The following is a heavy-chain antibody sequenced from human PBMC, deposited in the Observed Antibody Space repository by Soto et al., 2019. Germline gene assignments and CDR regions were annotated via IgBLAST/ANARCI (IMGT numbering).Heavy chain of an antibody. CDR2: ILYDGSEK. J-gene: IGHJ4*02. V-gene: IGHV3-33*01. CDR3: AREPGRIAVAGFDY. Sequence: QVQLVESGGGVVQPGRSLRLSCVASGFMFDSYGMHWVRQAPGKGLEWVAIILYDGSEKYHADSVKDRFTISRDNSKNTLYLQMTSRRAEDTALYYCAREPGRIAVAGFDYWGQGTLVTVSS. D-gene: IGHD6-19*01. CDR1: GFMFDSYG.